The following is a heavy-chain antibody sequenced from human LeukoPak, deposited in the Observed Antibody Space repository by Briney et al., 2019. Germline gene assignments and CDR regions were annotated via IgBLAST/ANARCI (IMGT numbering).Heavy chain of an antibody. CDR2: IKGDGSDK. CDR3: ARDVGYFRFYY. D-gene: IGHD5-18*01. CDR1: EFTFSNYW. Sequence: PGGSLRLSCAASEFTFSNYWMTWVRQAPGKGLEWVANIKGDGSDKYYEDSVKGRFTISRDNAKNSLYLQMNNLRAEDTAVYYCARDVGYFRFYYWGQGTLVTVSS. J-gene: IGHJ4*02. V-gene: IGHV3-7*01.